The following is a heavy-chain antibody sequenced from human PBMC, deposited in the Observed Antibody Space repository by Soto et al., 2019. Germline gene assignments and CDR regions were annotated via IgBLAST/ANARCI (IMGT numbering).Heavy chain of an antibody. D-gene: IGHD1-26*01. J-gene: IGHJ5*02. Sequence: QVQLQESGPGLVKPSQTLSLTCTVSGGSINSDDYYWSWIRQPPGKGLEWIGYIYYSGSTYYNPSLNSRVTISVDTYKNQFSLKLSSVTAADTAVYYCARGSYSGSYYSFDPWGQGTMVTVSS. CDR1: GGSINSDDYY. V-gene: IGHV4-30-4*01. CDR2: IYYSGST. CDR3: ARGSYSGSYYSFDP.